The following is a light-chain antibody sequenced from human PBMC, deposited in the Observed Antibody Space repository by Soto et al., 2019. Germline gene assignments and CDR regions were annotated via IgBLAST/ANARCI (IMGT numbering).Light chain of an antibody. J-gene: IGKJ5*01. CDR2: GAS. V-gene: IGKV3-15*01. CDR3: QQREHWPPT. CDR1: QSVSSK. Sequence: EIVMTQSPATLSVSPGKRATLSCRASQSVSSKLAWYQQRPGQAPRLLIFGASTRATGIPARFSGSGSGTEFTLTISSLEPEDFAVYYCQQREHWPPTFGQGTRLEIK.